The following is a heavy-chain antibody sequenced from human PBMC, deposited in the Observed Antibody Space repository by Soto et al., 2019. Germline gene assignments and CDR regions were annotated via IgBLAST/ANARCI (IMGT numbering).Heavy chain of an antibody. CDR2: IYHSGST. CDR1: GGSISRSGYY. V-gene: IGHV4-31*03. D-gene: IGHD5-12*01. Sequence: QVQLQESGPGLVKASQTLSLTCTVSGGSISRSGYYWSWIRQHPGEGLEWIAYIYHSGSTYYNPSLKSRLTISVDTSTNQFSLRLSSVTAADTAAYYCARVSSPATTGGFAVDYWGRGTQVIVSS. J-gene: IGHJ4*02. CDR3: ARVSSPATTGGFAVDY.